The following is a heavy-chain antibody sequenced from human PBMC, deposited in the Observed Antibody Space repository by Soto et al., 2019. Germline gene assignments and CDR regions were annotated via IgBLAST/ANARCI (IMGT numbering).Heavy chain of an antibody. CDR3: ASLRGVVAASRDDY. D-gene: IGHD2-15*01. Sequence: GGSLRLSCAASGFTFSTYSMNWVRQAPGKGLEWVSYISSSSSTIYYADSVKGRFTISRDNAKNSLYLQMNSLRAEDTAMYYCASLRGVVAASRDDYWGQGTLVTVSS. J-gene: IGHJ4*02. CDR2: ISSSSSTI. V-gene: IGHV3-48*01. CDR1: GFTFSTYS.